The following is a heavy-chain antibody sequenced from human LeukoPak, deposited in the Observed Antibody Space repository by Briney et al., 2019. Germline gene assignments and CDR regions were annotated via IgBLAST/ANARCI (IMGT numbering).Heavy chain of an antibody. CDR3: ARPYYGSGSSWFDP. CDR2: IHTSGST. V-gene: IGHV4-4*07. D-gene: IGHD3-10*01. CDR1: GGSISSYY. J-gene: IGHJ5*02. Sequence: PSETLSLTCTVSGGSISSYYWSWIRQPAGKGLEWIGRIHTSGSTNYSPSLKSRVTISVDTSKNQFSLKLSSVTAADTAVYYCARPYYGSGSSWFDPWGQGTLVTVSS.